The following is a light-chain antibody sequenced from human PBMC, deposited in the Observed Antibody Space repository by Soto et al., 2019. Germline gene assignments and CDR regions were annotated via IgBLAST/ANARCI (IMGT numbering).Light chain of an antibody. CDR2: EVS. CDR3: SSYTSSSTHXV. CDR1: SGDVGGYNY. Sequence: QSVLTQPASVSGSPGQSITISCTGTSGDVGGYNYVSWYQQHPGKAPKLMIYEVSNRPSGVSNRFSGSKSGNTASLTISGLQAEDEADYYCSSYTSSSTHXVFGTATKGT. V-gene: IGLV2-14*01. J-gene: IGLJ1*01.